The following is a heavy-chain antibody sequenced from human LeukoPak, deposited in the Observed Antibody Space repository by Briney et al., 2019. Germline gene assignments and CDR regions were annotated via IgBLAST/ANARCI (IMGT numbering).Heavy chain of an antibody. CDR3: GSRGNILTGSGYYFDY. CDR2: INQDGSET. J-gene: IGHJ4*02. D-gene: IGHD3-9*01. CDR1: GFTFSSYW. V-gene: IGHV3-7*01. Sequence: PGGSLRLSCAVSGFTFSSYWMTWVRQAPGKGLDWVANINQDGSETYYVDSVKGRFSISRDNAKNSLYLQMNSLRAEDTAVYYCGSRGNILTGSGYYFDYWGQGTLVTVSS.